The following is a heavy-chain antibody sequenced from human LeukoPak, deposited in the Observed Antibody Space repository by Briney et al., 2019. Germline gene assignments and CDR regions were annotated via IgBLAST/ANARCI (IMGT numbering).Heavy chain of an antibody. CDR2: IYGADGT. CDR3: ARNGLLGATNPFDN. D-gene: IGHD1-26*01. CDR1: SFSVSSKY. J-gene: IGHJ4*02. V-gene: IGHV3-66*01. Sequence: GGSLRLSCAASSFSVSSKYMSWVRQAPGKGLEWVSVIYGADGTYYADSVKGRFSISRDKSKNTLYLQMNNLRPEDTAVYYCARNGLLGATNPFDNWGQGTLVTVSS.